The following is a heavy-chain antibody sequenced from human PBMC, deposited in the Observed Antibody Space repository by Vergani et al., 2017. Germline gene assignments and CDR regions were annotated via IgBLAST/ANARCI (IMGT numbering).Heavy chain of an antibody. CDR3: AREGILRYFDWLFNYGMDV. V-gene: IGHV1-18*01. Sequence: QVQLVQSGAEVKKPGSSVKVSCKASGGTFSSYTISWVRQAPGQGLEWMGRISAYNGNTNYAQKLQGRVTMTTDTSTSTAYMELRSLRSDDTDVYYCAREGILRYFDWLFNYGMDVWGQGTTVTVSS. J-gene: IGHJ6*02. CDR2: ISAYNGNT. CDR1: GGTFSSYT. D-gene: IGHD3-9*01.